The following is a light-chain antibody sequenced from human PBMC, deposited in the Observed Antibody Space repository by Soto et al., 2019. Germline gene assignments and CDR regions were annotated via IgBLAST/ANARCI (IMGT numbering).Light chain of an antibody. J-gene: IGKJ1*01. CDR3: QQSYSTPPT. Sequence: DIQMTQCPSSLSASVGDRVTITCQASQDISNYLNWYQQKPGKAPKLLIYDASNLETGVPSRFSDSGSGTDFTLTISSLQPEDFATYYCQQSYSTPPTFGQGTKVDIK. V-gene: IGKV1-39*01. CDR1: QDISNY. CDR2: DAS.